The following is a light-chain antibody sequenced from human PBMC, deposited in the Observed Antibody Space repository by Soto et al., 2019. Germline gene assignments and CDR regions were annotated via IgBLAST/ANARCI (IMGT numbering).Light chain of an antibody. V-gene: IGKV1-5*03. J-gene: IGKJ1*01. CDR2: KAS. CDR3: QQYNSYSGGT. Sequence: DIQMTQSPSTLSASVGDRVTITCRASQSISSWLAWYQQKPGKAPKLLIYKASSLESGVPSRFSGSGSGTEFTLTISSLQPDDFATYYCQQYNSYSGGTFGQGPKVDIK. CDR1: QSISSW.